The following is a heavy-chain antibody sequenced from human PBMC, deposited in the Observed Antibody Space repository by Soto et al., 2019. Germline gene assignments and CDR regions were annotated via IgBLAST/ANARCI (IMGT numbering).Heavy chain of an antibody. Sequence: EVQLVESGGGLVQPRGSLRLSCVASGFTFSSHWMSWVRQAPGKGLEWVANIRQDGNEASHVGSVKGRFTISRDNAKNSVYLEMTSLRVDDTAVYYCATGGPDYGDRTLNHWGQGSLVTVSS. J-gene: IGHJ5*02. V-gene: IGHV3-7*01. CDR1: GFTFSSHW. D-gene: IGHD4-17*01. CDR2: IRQDGNEA. CDR3: ATGGPDYGDRTLNH.